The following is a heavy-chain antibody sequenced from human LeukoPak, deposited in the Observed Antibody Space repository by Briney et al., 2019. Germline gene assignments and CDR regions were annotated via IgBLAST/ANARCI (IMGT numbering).Heavy chain of an antibody. CDR2: ISPYTGNT. V-gene: IGHV1-18*01. J-gene: IGHJ6*02. D-gene: IGHD2-2*01. Sequence: ASVKDSCKASGYTFTSYGISWVRQAPGQGLEWMGWISPYTGNTNYAQKFQGRVTMTTETSTSTAYMELRSLRSDDTAVYYCARDLDIVVVIAALRHYGLDVWGQGTTVTVSS. CDR3: ARDLDIVVVIAALRHYGLDV. CDR1: GYTFTSYG.